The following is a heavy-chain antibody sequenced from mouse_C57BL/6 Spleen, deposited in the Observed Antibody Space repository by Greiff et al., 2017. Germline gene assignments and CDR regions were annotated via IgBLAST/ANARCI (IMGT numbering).Heavy chain of an antibody. CDR1: GFTFSDYG. CDR3: ARGYYGYWYFDV. Sequence: EVKLMESGGGLVQPGGSLKLSCAASGFTFSDYGMAWVRQAPRKGPEWVAFISNLAYSIYYADTVTGRFTISRENAKNTLYLEMSSLRSEDTAMYYCARGYYGYWYFDVWGTGTTVTVSS. V-gene: IGHV5-15*01. D-gene: IGHD1-1*01. J-gene: IGHJ1*03. CDR2: ISNLAYSI.